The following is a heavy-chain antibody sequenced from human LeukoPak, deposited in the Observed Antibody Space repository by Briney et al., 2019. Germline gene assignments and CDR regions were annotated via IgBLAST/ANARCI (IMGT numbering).Heavy chain of an antibody. V-gene: IGHV1-2*02. CDR2: INPNSGGT. CDR3: APTRGSAWYFDY. Sequence: ASVKVSCKASGYTSTGYYIHWVRLAPGQGLEWMGWINPNSGGTSYPQKFQGRVTMTRDTSISTAYMELSRLRSDDTAVYYCAPTRGSAWYFDYWGQGTLVTVSS. J-gene: IGHJ4*02. D-gene: IGHD6-19*01. CDR1: GYTSTGYY.